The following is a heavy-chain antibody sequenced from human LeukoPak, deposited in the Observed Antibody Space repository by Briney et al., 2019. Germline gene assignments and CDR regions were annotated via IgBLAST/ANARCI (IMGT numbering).Heavy chain of an antibody. D-gene: IGHD3-22*01. CDR2: IYPGDSDT. CDR1: GYRFTSYW. CDR3: ARPRGYYDSSGYYYGYDAFDI. Sequence: GESLKISCKGSGYRFTSYWIGWVRQMPGKGLEWMGIIYPGDSDTRYSPSFQGQVTISADKSISTAYLQWSSLKASDTAMYYCARPRGYYDSSGYYYGYDAFDIWGQGTMVTVSS. J-gene: IGHJ3*02. V-gene: IGHV5-51*01.